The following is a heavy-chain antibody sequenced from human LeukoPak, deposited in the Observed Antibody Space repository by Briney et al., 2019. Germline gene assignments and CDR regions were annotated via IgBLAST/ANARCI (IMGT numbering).Heavy chain of an antibody. V-gene: IGHV4-4*07. J-gene: IGHJ5*02. CDR3: ARGQAGVVPADQSWFDP. CDR1: GGSISSYY. Sequence: PSETLSLTCTVSGGSISSYYWSWIRQPAGKGLEWIGRIYTSGSTNYNPSLKSRATMSVDTSKNQFSLKLSSVTAADTAVYYCARGQAGVVPADQSWFDPWGQGTLVTVSS. CDR2: IYTSGST. D-gene: IGHD2-2*01.